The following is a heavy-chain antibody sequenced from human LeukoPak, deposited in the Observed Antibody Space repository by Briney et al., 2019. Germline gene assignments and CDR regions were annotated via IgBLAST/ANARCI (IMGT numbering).Heavy chain of an antibody. CDR3: ARGYCSGGSCYSYYYYNYMNV. CDR1: GGSISSSSYY. CDR2: IHYSGST. V-gene: IGHV4-39*07. Sequence: SETLSLTCTVSGGSISSSSYYWGWIRQPPGKGLEWIGSIHYSGSTNYNPSLKSRVTISVDTSKNQFSLKLSSVTAADTAVYYCARGYCSGGSCYSYYYYNYMNVWGKGTTVTVSS. D-gene: IGHD2-15*01. J-gene: IGHJ6*03.